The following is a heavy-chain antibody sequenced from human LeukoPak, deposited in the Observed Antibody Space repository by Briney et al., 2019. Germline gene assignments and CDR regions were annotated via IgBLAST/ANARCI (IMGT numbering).Heavy chain of an antibody. CDR1: GYSISSGYY. V-gene: IGHV4-38-2*02. D-gene: IGHD6-13*01. CDR3: ARFLQQQPYY. J-gene: IGHJ4*02. CDR2: TYYNGNT. Sequence: SETLSLTCTVSGYSISSGYYWGWIRQPPGKGLEWIGTTYYNGNTYYNPSLKSRLTISVDTSKNQFSLNLSSVTAADTAVYYCARFLQQQPYYWGQGTLVTVSS.